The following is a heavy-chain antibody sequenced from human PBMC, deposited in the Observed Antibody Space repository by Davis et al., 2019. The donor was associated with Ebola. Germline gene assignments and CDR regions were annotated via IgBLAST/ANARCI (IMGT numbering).Heavy chain of an antibody. CDR3: ARGRRYGTTGTGGEYFFDY. Sequence: PGGSLRLSCTVSGGFISSYYWSWIRQPPGKGLEWIGYIYYSGSTNYNPSLKSRVTISVDTSKNQFSLKLSSVTAADTAVYYCARGRRYGTTGTGGEYFFDYWGQGTLVTVSS. CDR2: IYYSGST. D-gene: IGHD1-1*01. J-gene: IGHJ4*02. V-gene: IGHV4-59*08. CDR1: GGFISSYY.